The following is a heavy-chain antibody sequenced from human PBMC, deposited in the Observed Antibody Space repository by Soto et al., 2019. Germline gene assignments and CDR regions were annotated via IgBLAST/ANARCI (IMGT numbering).Heavy chain of an antibody. D-gene: IGHD6-19*01. Sequence: QVQLVQSGAEVKKPGASVKVACKASGYTFTSYDSNWVRQATGQGLEWMGWMNPNSANTSYAQKFQGRVTMTRNTSIIAAYTEMRSMRSHDTAVYYCARKRSVTGNDYWDQATLVTVSS. CDR1: GYTFTSYD. CDR2: MNPNSANT. V-gene: IGHV1-8*01. J-gene: IGHJ4*02. CDR3: ARKRSVTGNDY.